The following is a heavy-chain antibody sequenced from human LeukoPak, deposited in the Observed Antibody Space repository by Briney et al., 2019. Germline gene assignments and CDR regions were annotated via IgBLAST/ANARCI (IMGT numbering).Heavy chain of an antibody. CDR1: GGSISGYY. CDR3: ASGKDDYGDYEDWFDP. V-gene: IGHV4-59*08. D-gene: IGHD4-17*01. Sequence: SETLSLTCTVSGGSISGYYWSWIRQPPGKGLEWIGYIYYSGNTKYNPSLKSRVTISVDTSKNQFSLKLSSVTAADTAVYYCASGKDDYGDYEDWFDPWGQGTLVTVSS. CDR2: IYYSGNT. J-gene: IGHJ5*02.